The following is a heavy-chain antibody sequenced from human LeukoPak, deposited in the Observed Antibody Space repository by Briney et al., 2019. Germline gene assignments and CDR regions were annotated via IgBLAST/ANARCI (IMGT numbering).Heavy chain of an antibody. V-gene: IGHV4-4*07. D-gene: IGHD3-9*01. J-gene: IGHJ4*02. CDR3: ARLSTGYSLGSIDY. CDR2: IYTSGST. CDR1: GASISDYY. Sequence: SETLSLTCTVSGASISDYYWSWIRQPAGKGLEWIGRIYTSGSTNYNPSLKSRVTMSVDTSKNQFSLKLSSVTAADTAVYYCARLSTGYSLGSIDYWGQGTLVTVSS.